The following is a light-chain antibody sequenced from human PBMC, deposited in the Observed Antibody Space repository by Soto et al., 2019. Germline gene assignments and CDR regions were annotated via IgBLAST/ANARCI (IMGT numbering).Light chain of an antibody. V-gene: IGLV2-8*01. CDR3: SSYAGSNSFEV. CDR2: EVT. CDR1: SSDVGGYNF. Sequence: QSALTQPPSASGSPGQSVTISCTGTSSDVGGYNFVSWYQLHPGKAPKLMIYEVTKRPSGVPDRFPGSKSGNTASLTVSGLRAEDEADYYCSSYAGSNSFEVFGGGTKLTVL. J-gene: IGLJ3*02.